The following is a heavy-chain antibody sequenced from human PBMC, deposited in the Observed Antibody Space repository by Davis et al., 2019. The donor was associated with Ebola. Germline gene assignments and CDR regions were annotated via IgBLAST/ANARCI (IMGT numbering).Heavy chain of an antibody. D-gene: IGHD3-10*01. Sequence: SLKISCAASGFTFDDYAMHWVRQAPGKGLEWVSGISWNSGSIGYADSVKGRFTISRDNAKNSLYLQMNSLRAEDTAVYYCTTVPVRGVPREYWGQGMLVTVSS. CDR2: ISWNSGSI. J-gene: IGHJ4*02. CDR1: GFTFDDYA. V-gene: IGHV3-9*01. CDR3: TTVPVRGVPREY.